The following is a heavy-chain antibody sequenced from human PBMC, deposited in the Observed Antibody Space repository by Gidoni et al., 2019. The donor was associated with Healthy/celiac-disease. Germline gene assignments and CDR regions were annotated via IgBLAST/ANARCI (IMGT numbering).Heavy chain of an antibody. V-gene: IGHV1-3*01. J-gene: IGHJ4*02. CDR3: ARDTAMVLYYFDY. Sequence: QVQLVQSGAEVKKPGASVKVSCKASRYTFTSYAMPWVRQAPGQRLEWMGWINAGNGNTKYSQKFQGRVTITRDTSASTAYMELSSLRSEDTAVYYCARDTAMVLYYFDYWGQGTLVTVSS. CDR1: RYTFTSYA. CDR2: INAGNGNT. D-gene: IGHD5-18*01.